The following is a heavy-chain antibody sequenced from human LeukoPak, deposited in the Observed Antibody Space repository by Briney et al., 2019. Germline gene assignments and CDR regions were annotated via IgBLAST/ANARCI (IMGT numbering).Heavy chain of an antibody. CDR1: GYTFTGYY. CDR2: INPNSGGT. D-gene: IGHD6-13*01. V-gene: IGHV1-2*02. Sequence: ASVKVSCKASGYTFTGYYMHWVRQAPGQGLEWMGWINPNSGGTNYAQKFRGRVTMTRDTSISTAYMELSRLRSDDTAVYYCARYKQQLVGRTHFDYWGQGTLVTVSS. CDR3: ARYKQQLVGRTHFDY. J-gene: IGHJ4*02.